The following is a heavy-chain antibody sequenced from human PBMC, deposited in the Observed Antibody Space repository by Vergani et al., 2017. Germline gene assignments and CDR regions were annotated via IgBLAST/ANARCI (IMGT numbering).Heavy chain of an antibody. J-gene: IGHJ4*02. CDR3: ARDDSSGTTPDY. D-gene: IGHD3-22*01. CDR1: GFTVSSNY. V-gene: IGHV3-21*01. CDR2: ISSSSSYI. Sequence: EVQLVESGGGLIQPGGSLRLSCAASGFTVSSNYMSWVRQAPGKGLEWVSSISSSSSYIYYADSVKGRFTISRDNAKNSLYLQMNSLRAEDTAVYYYARDDSSGTTPDYWGQGTLVTVSS.